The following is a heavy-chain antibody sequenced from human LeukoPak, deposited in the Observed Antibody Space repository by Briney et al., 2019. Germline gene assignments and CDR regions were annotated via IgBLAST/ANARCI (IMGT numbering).Heavy chain of an antibody. J-gene: IGHJ4*02. CDR3: ARGRYFDWLFELTRTYYFDY. Sequence: ASVKVSCKASGYTFTSYDINWVRQATGQGLEWMGWMNPNSGNTGYAQKFQGRVTMTRNTSISTAYMELSSLRSEDTAVYYCARGRYFDWLFELTRTYYFDYWGQGTLVTVSS. CDR2: MNPNSGNT. V-gene: IGHV1-8*01. CDR1: GYTFTSYD. D-gene: IGHD3-9*01.